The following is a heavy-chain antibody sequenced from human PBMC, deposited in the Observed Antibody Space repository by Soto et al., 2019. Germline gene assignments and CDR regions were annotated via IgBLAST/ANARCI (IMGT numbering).Heavy chain of an antibody. CDR3: AREKSQMIFDY. V-gene: IGHV4-31*03. J-gene: IGHJ4*02. CDR1: GGSISSGGYY. CDR2: IYYSGST. D-gene: IGHD3-16*01. Sequence: QVQLQESGPGLVKPSQTLSLTCTVSGGSISSGGYYWSWIRQHPGKGLEWIGYIYYSGSTYHNPSVKSRVTISVDTSKNQFSLKLSSVTAADTAVYYCAREKSQMIFDYWGQGTLVTVSS.